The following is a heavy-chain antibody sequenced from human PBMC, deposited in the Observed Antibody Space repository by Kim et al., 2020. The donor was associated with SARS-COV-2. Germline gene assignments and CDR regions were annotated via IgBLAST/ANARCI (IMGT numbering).Heavy chain of an antibody. Sequence: SVKVSCKASGGTFSSYAISWVRQAPGQGLEWMGGIIPIFGTANYAQKFQGRVTITADESTSTAYMELSSLRSEDTAVYYCARGSSGWYDWFDPWGQGTLVTVSS. J-gene: IGHJ5*02. V-gene: IGHV1-69*13. CDR1: GGTFSSYA. D-gene: IGHD6-19*01. CDR3: ARGSSGWYDWFDP. CDR2: IIPIFGTA.